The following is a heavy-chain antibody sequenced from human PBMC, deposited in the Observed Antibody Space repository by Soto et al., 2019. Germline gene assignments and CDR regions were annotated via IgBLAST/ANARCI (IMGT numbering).Heavy chain of an antibody. J-gene: IGHJ4*02. V-gene: IGHV3-7*04. Sequence: EVQLVESGGGLVQPGGSLRLSCVASGFTFSSYWMSWVRQAPGNGLEWVANMKQDGSEKYYVDSVKGRFTISRDNAKNALYLQMNSLRAEDTAVYYCARNGILWFGESIFDYWGQGTLVTVSS. CDR3: ARNGILWFGESIFDY. CDR2: MKQDGSEK. CDR1: GFTFSSYW. D-gene: IGHD3-10*01.